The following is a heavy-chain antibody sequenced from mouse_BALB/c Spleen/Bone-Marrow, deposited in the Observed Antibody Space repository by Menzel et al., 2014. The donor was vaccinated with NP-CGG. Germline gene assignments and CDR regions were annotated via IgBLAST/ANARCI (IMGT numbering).Heavy chain of an antibody. J-gene: IGHJ3*01. CDR2: IDPANGNT. Sequence: EVKLEESGAELVKPGASVKLSCTASGFNIKDTYMHWVKQRPEQGPEWIGGIDPANGNTKYDPKFQGKATITADTSSNTAYLQLSSLTSEDTAVYYCASYYYGSSGFAYWDQGTLATVSA. V-gene: IGHV14-3*02. CDR3: ASYYYGSSGFAY. CDR1: GFNIKDTY. D-gene: IGHD1-1*01.